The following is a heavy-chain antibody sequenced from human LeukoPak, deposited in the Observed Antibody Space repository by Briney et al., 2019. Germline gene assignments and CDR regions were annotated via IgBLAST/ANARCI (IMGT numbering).Heavy chain of an antibody. Sequence: GGSLRLSCAASGFTFSNHWMTWVRQPPGKGLEWVANIRQDGGELYYVDSVKGRFTTSRDNAKNSLFLQMNSLRAEDTAVYYCVRGSRTIELGDDYWGQGTLVTVSS. CDR1: GFTFSNHW. CDR3: VRGSRTIELGDDY. J-gene: IGHJ4*02. V-gene: IGHV3-7*05. CDR2: IRQDGGEL. D-gene: IGHD5-24*01.